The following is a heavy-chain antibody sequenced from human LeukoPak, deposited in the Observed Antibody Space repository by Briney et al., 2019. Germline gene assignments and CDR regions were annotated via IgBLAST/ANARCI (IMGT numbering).Heavy chain of an antibody. CDR3: ARIAEYCSSTSCYGYYYYGMDV. D-gene: IGHD2-2*01. CDR2: INAGNGNT. Sequence: ASVKVSCKASGYTFTSYAMHWVRQAPGQRLEWMGWINAGNGNTKYSQKFQGRVTITRDTSASTAYMELSSLRSEDTAVYYCARIAEYCSSTSCYGYYYYGMDVWGQGTLVTVSS. CDR1: GYTFTSYA. J-gene: IGHJ6*02. V-gene: IGHV1-3*01.